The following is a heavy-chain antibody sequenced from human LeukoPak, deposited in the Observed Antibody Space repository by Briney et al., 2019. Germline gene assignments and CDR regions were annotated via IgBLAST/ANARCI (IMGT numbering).Heavy chain of an antibody. D-gene: IGHD2-21*01. CDR1: GGSISSGGYY. CDR3: AREGYYDGDTYHTWLAP. J-gene: IGHJ5*02. Sequence: SETLSLTCTVSGGSISSGGYYWNWIRQHPGKGLEWIGCIYYSGSTYYNPSLKSRVTISVDTSKNQFSLRLSSVTAADTAIYYCAREGYYDGDTYHTWLAPWGQGTLVTVSS. CDR2: IYYSGST. V-gene: IGHV4-31*03.